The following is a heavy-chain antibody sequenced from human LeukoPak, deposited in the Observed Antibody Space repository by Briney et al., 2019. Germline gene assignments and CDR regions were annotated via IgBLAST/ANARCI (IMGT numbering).Heavy chain of an antibody. CDR3: ARAGDSSGYYPYYFDY. J-gene: IGHJ4*02. CDR2: MNPNSGNT. V-gene: IGHV1-8*01. D-gene: IGHD3-22*01. CDR1: GYTFTSYD. Sequence: GASVKVSCKASGYTFTSYDINWVRQATGQGLEWMGWMNPNSGNTGYAQKFQGRVTMTRDTSTSTVYMELSSLRSEDTAVYYCARAGDSSGYYPYYFDYWGQGTLVTVSS.